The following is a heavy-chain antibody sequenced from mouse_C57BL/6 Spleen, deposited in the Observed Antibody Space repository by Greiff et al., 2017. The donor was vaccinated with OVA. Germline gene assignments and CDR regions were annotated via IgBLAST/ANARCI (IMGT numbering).Heavy chain of an antibody. CDR1: GYTFTDYN. D-gene: IGHD2-1*01. CDR3: ARVSPIYYGNFDY. V-gene: IGHV1-18*01. J-gene: IGHJ2*01. CDR2: INPNNGGT. Sequence: EVQLQQSGPELVKPGASVKIPCKASGYTFTDYNMDWVKQSHGKSLEWIGDINPNNGGTIYNQKFKGKATLTVDKSSSTAYMELRSLTSEDTAVYYCARVSPIYYGNFDYWGQGTTLTVSS.